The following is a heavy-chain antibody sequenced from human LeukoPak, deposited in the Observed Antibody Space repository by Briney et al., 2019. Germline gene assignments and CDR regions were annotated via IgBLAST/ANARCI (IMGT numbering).Heavy chain of an antibody. CDR2: INHSGST. CDR3: ARDQDCSGGSCHWFDP. D-gene: IGHD2-15*01. Sequence: NPSETLSLTCAVYGGSFSTYYWTWIRQPPGKGLEWIGEINHSGSTSYNPSLKSRVTISVDTSKNQFSLRLTSVTAADTAVYYCARDQDCSGGSCHWFDPWGQGTLVTVSS. CDR1: GGSFSTYY. V-gene: IGHV4-34*01. J-gene: IGHJ5*02.